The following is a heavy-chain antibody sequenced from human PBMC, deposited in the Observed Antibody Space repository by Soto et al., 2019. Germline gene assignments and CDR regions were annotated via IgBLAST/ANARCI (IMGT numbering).Heavy chain of an antibody. CDR1: GDTFTTYD. CDR2: INPNSGNI. J-gene: IGHJ4*02. D-gene: IGHD3-10*01. CDR3: ARGRASGSYYLLDY. V-gene: IGHV1-8*01. Sequence: ASVKVSCKASGDTFTTYDINWVRQATGHGLEWMGWINPNSGNIGYAQRFQGRVAMTRDTAIRTAYMEVSSLRSDDTAVYYCARGRASGSYYLLDYWGQGTLVTVSS.